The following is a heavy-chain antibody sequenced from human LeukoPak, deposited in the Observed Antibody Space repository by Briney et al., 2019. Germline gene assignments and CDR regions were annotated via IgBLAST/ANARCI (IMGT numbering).Heavy chain of an antibody. CDR1: GGSISSSSYY. D-gene: IGHD6-13*01. Sequence: SETLSLTCTVSGGSISSSSYYWGWIRQPPGKGLEWIGNIYYSGSTYYNPSLKSRVTISLDTSKNQFSLKLSSVTAADTAVYYCARVAAAGAITYYYYYMDVWGKGTTVTVSS. V-gene: IGHV4-39*07. J-gene: IGHJ6*03. CDR2: IYYSGST. CDR3: ARVAAAGAITYYYYYMDV.